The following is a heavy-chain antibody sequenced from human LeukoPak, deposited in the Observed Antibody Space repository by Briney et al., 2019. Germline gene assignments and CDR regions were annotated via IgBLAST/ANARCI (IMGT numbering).Heavy chain of an antibody. J-gene: IGHJ6*03. D-gene: IGHD3-3*01. Sequence: GGSLRLSCAASGFTFSSYWMHWVRQPPGKGLVWVSSISAGGDFVYYGDSVKGRFTMSRDNAKNSLHLQMDSLTAEDTAVYYCARSQYYDFWSGYYTGGDYYYYYMDVWGKGTTVTVSS. CDR3: ARSQYYDFWSGYYTGGDYYYYYMDV. CDR2: ISAGGDFV. V-gene: IGHV3-21*01. CDR1: GFTFSSYW.